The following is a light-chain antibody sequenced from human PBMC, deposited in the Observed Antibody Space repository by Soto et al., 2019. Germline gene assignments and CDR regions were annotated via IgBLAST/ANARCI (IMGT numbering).Light chain of an antibody. CDR1: QGISNY. CDR2: AAS. CDR3: QKYNSAPTWT. J-gene: IGKJ1*01. Sequence: DIQMTQSPSSLSASVGDRVTITCRASQGISNYLAWYQQKPGKVPKLLIYAASTLQSGVPSRFSGRGSGADFTLTISSLQPEDVATYYCQKYNSAPTWTFGQGTKVEIK. V-gene: IGKV1-27*01.